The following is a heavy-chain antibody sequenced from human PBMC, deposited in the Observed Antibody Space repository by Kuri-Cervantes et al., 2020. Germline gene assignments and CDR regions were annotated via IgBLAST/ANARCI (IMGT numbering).Heavy chain of an antibody. V-gene: IGHV3-30*18. D-gene: IGHD2-2*01. CDR2: ISYDGSNK. J-gene: IGHJ6*02. CDR1: GFTFSSYG. CDR3: AKDGIVVVPARSDYYYYYGMDV. Sequence: GGSLRLSCAASGFTFSSYGMHWVRQAPGKGLEWVAVISYDGSNKYYADSVKGRFTISRDNSKNTLYLQMNSLRAEDTAMYYCAKDGIVVVPARSDYYYYYGMDVWGQGTTVTVSS.